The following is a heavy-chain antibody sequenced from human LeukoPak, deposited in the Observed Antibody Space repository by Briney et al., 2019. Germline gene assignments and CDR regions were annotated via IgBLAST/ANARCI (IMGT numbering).Heavy chain of an antibody. CDR3: ASHSPGYCSSTSCYAGSDY. Sequence: GGSLRLSCAASGFTVSSNYMSWVRQAPGKGLEWVSIIYSGGSTFYSDSVKGRFTISRDNSKNTLYLQMNSLRAEDTAVYYCASHSPGYCSSTSCYAGSDYWGQGTLVTVSS. V-gene: IGHV3-53*05. CDR2: IYSGGST. J-gene: IGHJ4*02. CDR1: GFTVSSNY. D-gene: IGHD2-2*01.